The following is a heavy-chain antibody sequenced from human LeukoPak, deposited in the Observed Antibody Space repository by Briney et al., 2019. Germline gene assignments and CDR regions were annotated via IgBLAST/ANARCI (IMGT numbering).Heavy chain of an antibody. J-gene: IGHJ4*02. CDR3: ARDLVVPAAIPIDY. Sequence: GGSLRLSCAASGFTLSSYAMNWVRQAPGKGLEWVSSISSSSSYIYYADSVKGRFTISRDNAKNSLYLQMSSLRAEDTAVYYCARDLVVPAAIPIDYWGQGTLVTVSS. CDR2: ISSSSSYI. V-gene: IGHV3-21*01. CDR1: GFTLSSYA. D-gene: IGHD2-2*02.